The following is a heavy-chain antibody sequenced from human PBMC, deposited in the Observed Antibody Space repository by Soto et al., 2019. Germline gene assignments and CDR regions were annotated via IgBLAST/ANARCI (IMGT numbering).Heavy chain of an antibody. CDR2: ISAYNGNT. D-gene: IGHD2-2*01. Sequence: ASVKVSCKASGYTFTSYGISWVRQAPGQGLEWMGWISAYNGNTNYAQKLQGRVTMTTDTSTSTAYMELRSLRSYDTAVYYCARGSSSSTSCCNFDYWGQGTLVTVSS. V-gene: IGHV1-18*01. CDR3: ARGSSSSTSCCNFDY. CDR1: GYTFTSYG. J-gene: IGHJ4*02.